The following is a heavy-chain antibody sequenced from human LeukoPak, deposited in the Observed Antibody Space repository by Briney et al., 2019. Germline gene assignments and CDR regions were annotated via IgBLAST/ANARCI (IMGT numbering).Heavy chain of an antibody. Sequence: GGSLRLSCAASGLTVSSNYMSWVRQAQGKGLEWVSVIYSGGSTYYADSVKGRFTISRDNSKNTLYLQMNSLRAEDTAVYYCARGGLAPYYGVDVWGQGTTVIVSS. CDR1: GLTVSSNY. CDR2: IYSGGST. V-gene: IGHV3-66*01. CDR3: ARGGLAPYYGVDV. J-gene: IGHJ6*02.